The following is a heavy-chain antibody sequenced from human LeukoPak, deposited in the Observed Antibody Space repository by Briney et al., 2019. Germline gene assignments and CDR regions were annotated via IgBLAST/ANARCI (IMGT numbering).Heavy chain of an antibody. CDR3: AHRRRSGSYYFVDY. J-gene: IGHJ4*02. Sequence: ESGPTLVKPTQTLTLTCTLSGFSLSTSGVGVGWIRQPPGKALEWLALIYWDDDKRYSPSLKSRLTITKDTSKNQVVLTMTNMDPVDTATYYCAHRRRSGSYYFVDYWGQGTLVTVSS. CDR1: GFSLSTSGVG. V-gene: IGHV2-5*02. D-gene: IGHD1-26*01. CDR2: IYWDDDK.